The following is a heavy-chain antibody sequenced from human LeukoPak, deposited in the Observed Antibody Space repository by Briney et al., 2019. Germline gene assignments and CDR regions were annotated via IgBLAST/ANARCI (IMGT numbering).Heavy chain of an antibody. CDR3: ARVFSGRESVVITTYYFDY. D-gene: IGHD3-22*01. CDR1: GGSISSSNW. CDR2: IYHSGST. V-gene: IGHV4-4*02. J-gene: IGHJ4*02. Sequence: PSETLSLTCAVSGGSISSSNWWSWVRQPPGKGLEWIGVIYHSGSTNYNPSLKSRVTISVDKSKNQFSLKLSSVTAADTAVYYCARVFSGRESVVITTYYFDYWGQGTLVTVSS.